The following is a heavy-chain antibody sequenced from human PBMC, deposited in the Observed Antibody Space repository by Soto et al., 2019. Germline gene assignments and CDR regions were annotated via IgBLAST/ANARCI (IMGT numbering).Heavy chain of an antibody. CDR2: INPSSGNT. D-gene: IGHD6-6*01. Sequence: ASVKVSCKASGYTFTSCGISWVRQAPGQGLEWMGWINPSSGNTSYAQKFQCRVTMTRDTSTSTVYMELSSLRSEDTAVYYCARGGMGIAARPGNYYYYYGMDVWGQGTTVTVSS. CDR1: GYTFTSCG. V-gene: IGHV1-8*02. CDR3: ARGGMGIAARPGNYYYYYGMDV. J-gene: IGHJ6*02.